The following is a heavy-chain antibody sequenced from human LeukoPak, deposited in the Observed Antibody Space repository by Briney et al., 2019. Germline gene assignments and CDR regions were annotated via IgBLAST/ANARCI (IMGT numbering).Heavy chain of an antibody. CDR2: IYYSGST. CDR1: GGSISSGGYY. CDR3: ACGGDSYFDY. Sequence: PSETLSLTCTVSGGSISSGGYYWSWIRQHPGKGLEWIGYIYYSGSTYYNPPLKSRVTISVDTSKNQFSLKLSSVTAADTAVYYCACGGDSYFDYWGQGTLVTVSS. D-gene: IGHD2-21*02. J-gene: IGHJ4*02. V-gene: IGHV4-31*03.